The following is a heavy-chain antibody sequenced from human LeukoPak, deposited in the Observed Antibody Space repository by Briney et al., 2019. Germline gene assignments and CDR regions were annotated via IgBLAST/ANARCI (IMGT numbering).Heavy chain of an antibody. CDR1: GGSFSSYY. D-gene: IGHD1-14*01. V-gene: IGHV4-4*07. CDR3: ARFITGGFSYFCF. J-gene: IGHJ4*02. Sequence: SETLSLTCTASGGSFSSYYRSWVRQPPGKGLELIGSLFSTGSATLNPSLKSRVTMSLDTSKSQFSLKLSSVTAEASAVYYCARFITGGFSYFCFSGQVTLVSFSS. CDR2: LFSTGSA.